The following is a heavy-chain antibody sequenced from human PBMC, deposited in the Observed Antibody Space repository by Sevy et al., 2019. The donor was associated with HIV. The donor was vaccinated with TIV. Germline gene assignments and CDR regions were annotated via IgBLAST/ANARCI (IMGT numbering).Heavy chain of an antibody. J-gene: IGHJ4*02. CDR1: GFTFGDYA. CDR2: IGSKGYGGTA. CDR3: SRGGGPLIAAQGY. D-gene: IGHD6-6*01. Sequence: GGSLRLSCRASGFTFGDYAMSWFRQAPGEGLEWVGFIGSKGYGGTAVYAAPVKGRFTISRDDYENTANLQMNSLRTEDTAVYYCSRGGGPLIAAQGYWGQGTMVTVSS. V-gene: IGHV3-49*03.